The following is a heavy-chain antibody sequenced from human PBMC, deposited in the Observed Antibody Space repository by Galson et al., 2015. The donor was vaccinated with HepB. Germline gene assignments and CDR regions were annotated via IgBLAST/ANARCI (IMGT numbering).Heavy chain of an antibody. CDR2: IKQDGSER. Sequence: SLRLSCAASGFTFSSHWMSWVRQAPGKGLEWVANIKQDGSERYYVDSVKGRFTISRDNAKNSLYLQMSSLRVEDTAVYYCAHAPNLYFFDNWGQGPLVTASS. D-gene: IGHD2-2*02. CDR3: AHAPNLYFFDN. J-gene: IGHJ4*02. CDR1: GFTFSSHW. V-gene: IGHV3-7*03.